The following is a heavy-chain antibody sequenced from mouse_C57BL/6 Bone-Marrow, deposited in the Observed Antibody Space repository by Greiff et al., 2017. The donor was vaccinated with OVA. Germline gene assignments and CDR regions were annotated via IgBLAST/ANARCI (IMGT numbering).Heavy chain of an antibody. CDR2: IRSKSSNYAT. CDR3: VREDRGDTLFDY. CDR1: GFTFNTYA. D-gene: IGHD3-3*01. J-gene: IGHJ2*01. V-gene: IGHV10-3*01. Sequence: EVQGVESGGGLVQPKGSLKLSCAASGFTFNTYAMHWVRQAPGKGLEWVARIRSKSSNYATYYADSVKDRFTISRDDSQSMLYLQMNNLKTEDTAMYYCVREDRGDTLFDYWGQGTTLTVSS.